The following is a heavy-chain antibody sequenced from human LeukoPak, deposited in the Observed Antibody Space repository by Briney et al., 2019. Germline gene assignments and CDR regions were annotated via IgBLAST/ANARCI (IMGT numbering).Heavy chain of an antibody. CDR1: GGSISSYY. D-gene: IGHD6-19*01. Sequence: SETLSLTCTVSGGSISSYYWSWIRQPPGKGLEWIGYIYYSGSTDYNPSLKSRVTISVDTSKNQFSLRLSSVTAADTAVYYCAREGIVVAGYNWSDPWGQGTLVTVSS. CDR2: IYYSGST. J-gene: IGHJ5*02. CDR3: AREGIVVAGYNWSDP. V-gene: IGHV4-59*12.